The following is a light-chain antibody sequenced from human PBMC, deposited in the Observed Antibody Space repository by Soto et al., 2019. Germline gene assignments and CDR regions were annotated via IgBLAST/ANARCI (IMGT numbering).Light chain of an antibody. CDR2: DVA. CDR1: SSDVGGSNF. J-gene: IGLJ1*01. V-gene: IGLV2-14*03. Sequence: QSALTQPASVSDSPGQSITISCTGTSSDVGGSNFVSWNQQHPGKPPKLIIYDVANRPSGVSNRFSGSKSGSTASLIISRLQTEDEADYYCVSYTSSTTYVFGTGTKGTV. CDR3: VSYTSSTTYV.